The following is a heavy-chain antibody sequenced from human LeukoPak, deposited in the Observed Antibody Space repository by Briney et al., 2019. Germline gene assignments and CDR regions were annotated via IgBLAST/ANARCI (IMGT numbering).Heavy chain of an antibody. CDR3: ASMYSSSVYFDY. D-gene: IGHD6-6*01. CDR2: IHYSGST. Sequence: SETLSLTCTVSGGSISSYQWGWIRQPPGKGLEWIGSIHYSGSTYYSPSLKSRLTISVDTSKKQFSLKLSSVTAADTAVYFCASMYSSSVYFDYWGQGTLVTVSS. CDR1: GGSISSYQ. J-gene: IGHJ4*02. V-gene: IGHV4-39*01.